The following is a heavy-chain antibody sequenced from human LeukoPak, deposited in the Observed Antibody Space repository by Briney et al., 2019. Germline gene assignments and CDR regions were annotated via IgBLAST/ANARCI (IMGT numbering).Heavy chain of an antibody. J-gene: IGHJ6*03. CDR1: GYSISSGYY. D-gene: IGHD3-22*01. CDR2: IYYSGIT. Sequence: EPSETLSLTCTVSGYSISSGYYWGWIRQPPGKGLEWIGSIYYSGITYYNPSLKSRVTISVDTSKNQFSLKLSSVTAADTAIYYCATLPNYDNSGYYAWGYYYYMDVWGKGTTVTVSS. V-gene: IGHV4-38-2*02. CDR3: ATLPNYDNSGYYAWGYYYYMDV.